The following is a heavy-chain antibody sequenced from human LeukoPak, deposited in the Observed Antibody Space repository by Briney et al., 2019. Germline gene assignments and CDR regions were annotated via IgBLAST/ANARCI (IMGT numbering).Heavy chain of an antibody. Sequence: PSETLSLTCTVSGGSISSYYWSWIRQPPGKGLEWIGYIYYSGSTNYNPSLKSRVTISVDTSKNQFSLKLSSVTAADTAVYYCAREGTTYYYGSGDNRFDPWGRGTLVTVSS. D-gene: IGHD3-10*01. V-gene: IGHV4-59*01. CDR1: GGSISSYY. CDR3: AREGTTYYYGSGDNRFDP. CDR2: IYYSGST. J-gene: IGHJ5*02.